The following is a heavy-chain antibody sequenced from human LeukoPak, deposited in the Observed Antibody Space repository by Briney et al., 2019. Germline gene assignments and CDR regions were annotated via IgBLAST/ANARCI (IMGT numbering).Heavy chain of an antibody. CDR2: IGTSSTTI. D-gene: IGHD4-17*01. J-gene: IGHJ4*02. CDR3: ARVHMTTVTDFDY. CDR1: GFTFSSYT. Sequence: GGSLRLSCAASGFTFSSYTMNWVRQPPGKGLEWVSNIGTSSTTIYYADSVKGRFTISRDNAKNSLYLQMNSLRAEDTAVYYCARVHMTTVTDFDYWGQGTLVTVSS. V-gene: IGHV3-48*01.